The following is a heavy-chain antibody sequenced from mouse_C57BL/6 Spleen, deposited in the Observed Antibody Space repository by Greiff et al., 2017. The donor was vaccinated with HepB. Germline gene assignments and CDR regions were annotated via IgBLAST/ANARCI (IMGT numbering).Heavy chain of an antibody. D-gene: IGHD1-1*01. J-gene: IGHJ4*01. V-gene: IGHV5-6*01. CDR2: ISSGGSYT. CDR3: ARPGSSSYAMDY. Sequence: EVKLVESGGDLVKPGGSLKLSCAASGFTFSSYGMSWVRQTPDKRLEWVATISSGGSYTYYPDSVKGRFTISRDNAKNTLYLQMSSLNSEDTAMYYCARPGSSSYAMDYWGQGTSVTVSS. CDR1: GFTFSSYG.